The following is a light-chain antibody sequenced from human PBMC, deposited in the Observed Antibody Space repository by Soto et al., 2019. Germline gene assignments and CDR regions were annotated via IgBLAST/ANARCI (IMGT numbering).Light chain of an antibody. CDR3: QVWDSSSDHRVV. V-gene: IGLV3-21*02. CDR2: DDG. J-gene: IGLJ2*01. CDR1: NIAIKS. Sequence: SYELTQAPSVSVAPGQTARITCGGNNIAIKSVHWYQQKPGQAPVLVVYDDGDRPSGTPERFSGSNSGNTATLTITRVEAGVEADYHCQVWDSSSDHRVVFGGGTKLTVL.